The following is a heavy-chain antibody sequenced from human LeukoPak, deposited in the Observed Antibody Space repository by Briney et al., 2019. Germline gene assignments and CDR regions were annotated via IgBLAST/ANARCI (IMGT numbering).Heavy chain of an antibody. CDR3: ARQISGYSSSWYPNWFDP. Sequence: PSETLSLTCTVSGXSISSYYWSWIRQPPGKGLEWIGCIYHTGSTNYNPSLKSRVTISVDTSKNQFSLKLTSVTAADTAVYYCARQISGYSSSWYPNWFDPWGQGTLVTVSS. V-gene: IGHV4-59*08. J-gene: IGHJ5*02. CDR2: IYHTGST. D-gene: IGHD6-13*01. CDR1: GXSISSYY.